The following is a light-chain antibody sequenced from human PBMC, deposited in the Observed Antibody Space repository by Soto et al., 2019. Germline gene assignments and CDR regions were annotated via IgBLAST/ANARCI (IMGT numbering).Light chain of an antibody. CDR3: QQYDSYPLT. J-gene: IGKJ4*01. V-gene: IGKV1-5*03. CDR2: RTS. Sequence: DIQMTQSPSTLSASVGDRVTITCRASQSISSWLAWYQQEPGKAPKLLIYRTSNLQSGVPSRFSGGGSGTEFTLTISSLQPGDFATYYCQQYDSYPLTCGGGTTVEIK. CDR1: QSISSW.